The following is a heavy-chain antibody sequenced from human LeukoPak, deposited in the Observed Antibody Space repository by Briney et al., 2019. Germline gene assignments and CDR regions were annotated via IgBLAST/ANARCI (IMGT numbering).Heavy chain of an antibody. CDR3: ARDVITATDTAF. V-gene: IGHV3-48*03. CDR1: GFSFSSHE. CDR2: ISRTGTYT. D-gene: IGHD6-25*01. J-gene: IGHJ4*02. Sequence: QAGGSLRLSCAASGFSFSSHEMNWVRQAPGKGLEWVSYISRTGTYTYYSDSVKGRFTISRDNTRNSVFLQMERLRAEDTALYYCARDVITATDTAFWGQGTLVTVSS.